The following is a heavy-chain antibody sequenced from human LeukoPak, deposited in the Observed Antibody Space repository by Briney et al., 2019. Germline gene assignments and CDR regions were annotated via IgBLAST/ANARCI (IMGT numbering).Heavy chain of an antibody. J-gene: IGHJ4*02. V-gene: IGHV3-21*01. Sequence: GGSLRLSCAASGFTFSSYSMNWVRQAPGKGLEWVSSISSSSSNIYYADSVEGLFTISRDYAKNSLYLQMNSLRVEDTAVYYCARCTTGRTFGSLREIKRSREIDHWGQGTLVTVSS. CDR3: ARCTTGRTFGSLREIKRSREIDH. CDR2: ISSSSSNI. D-gene: IGHD1-1*01. CDR1: GFTFSSYS.